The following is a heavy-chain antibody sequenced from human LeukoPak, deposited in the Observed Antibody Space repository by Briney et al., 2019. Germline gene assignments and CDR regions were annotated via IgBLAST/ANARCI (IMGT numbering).Heavy chain of an antibody. CDR2: ISGSSSYT. V-gene: IGHV3-21*01. D-gene: IGHD3-9*01. Sequence: PGGSLRLSCAASGFTFSTYSMNWVRQAPGKGLEWVSSISGSSSYTYYADSVKGRFTISRDNAKNSLYLQMNSLRAEDTAVYYCARSTRHFDNTGFDYWGQGTLVTVSS. CDR1: GFTFSTYS. CDR3: ARSTRHFDNTGFDY. J-gene: IGHJ4*02.